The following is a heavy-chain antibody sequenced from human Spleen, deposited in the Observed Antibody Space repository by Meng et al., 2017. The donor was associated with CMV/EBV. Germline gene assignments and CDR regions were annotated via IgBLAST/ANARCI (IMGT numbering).Heavy chain of an antibody. Sequence: GESLKISCAASGFSFSSYGMHWVRQAPGKGLEWVAFIRYDGNYKYYTDSVKGRFTISRDNSKNTLYLQMNSLITEDTAVYYCTSWAEWELQTPKDYWGQGTLVTVSS. D-gene: IGHD1-26*01. CDR3: TSWAEWELQTPKDY. CDR2: IRYDGNYK. CDR1: GFSFSSYG. V-gene: IGHV3-30*02. J-gene: IGHJ4*02.